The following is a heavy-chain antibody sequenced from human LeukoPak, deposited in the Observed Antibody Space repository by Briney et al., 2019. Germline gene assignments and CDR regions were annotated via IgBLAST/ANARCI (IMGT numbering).Heavy chain of an antibody. CDR1: GFTFSNFA. D-gene: IGHD6-13*01. CDR3: GKLGGQHLVEYYFDY. J-gene: IGHJ4*02. V-gene: IGHV3-23*01. CDR2: VSGSGDGT. Sequence: GGSLRLSCAASGFTFSNFAVSWVRQAPGKGLEWVSAVSGSGDGTYYADSVKGRFTISRDNSKNTLYLEMNSLGAEDTAVYYCGKLGGQHLVEYYFDYWGQGTLVNVST.